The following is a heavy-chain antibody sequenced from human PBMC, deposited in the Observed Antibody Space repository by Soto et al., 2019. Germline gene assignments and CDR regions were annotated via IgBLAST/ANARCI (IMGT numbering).Heavy chain of an antibody. Sequence: GASVKVSCKASGDILTTYSMHWVRQGPGQALEWMGIIDPSGGSTTYAQQFQGRVTMTRDTSTSTVYMELSSLRSEDTAIYYCTSGFVTTQLPNHF. CDR3: TSGFVTTQLPNHF. CDR2: IDPSGGST. D-gene: IGHD4-4*01. J-gene: IGHJ1*01. V-gene: IGHV1-46*01. CDR1: GDILTTYS.